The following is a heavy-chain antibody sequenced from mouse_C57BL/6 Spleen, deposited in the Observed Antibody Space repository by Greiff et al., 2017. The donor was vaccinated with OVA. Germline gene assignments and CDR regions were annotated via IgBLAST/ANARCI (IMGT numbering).Heavy chain of an antibody. CDR2: ISYDGSN. CDR3: ARDRGFITTVVDYFDY. J-gene: IGHJ2*01. D-gene: IGHD1-1*01. Sequence: EVKLEESGPGLVKPSQSLSLTCSVTGYSITSGYYWNWIRQFPGNKLEWMGYISYDGSNNYNPSLKNRISITRDTSKNQFFLKLNSVTTEDTATYYCARDRGFITTVVDYFDYWGQGTTLTVSS. V-gene: IGHV3-6*01. CDR1: GYSITSGYY.